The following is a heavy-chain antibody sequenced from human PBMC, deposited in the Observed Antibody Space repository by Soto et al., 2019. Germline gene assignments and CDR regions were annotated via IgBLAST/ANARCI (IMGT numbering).Heavy chain of an antibody. J-gene: IGHJ4*02. CDR3: AKDIGGYCSSTSCYTFDY. V-gene: IGHV3-9*01. D-gene: IGHD2-2*02. CDR1: GFTFDDYA. Sequence: EVQLVESGGGLVQPGRSLRLSCAASGFTFDDYAMHWVRQAPGKGLEWVSGISCNSGSIGYADSVKGRFTISRDNAKNSLYLQMNSLRAEDTALYYCAKDIGGYCSSTSCYTFDYWGQGTLVTVSS. CDR2: ISCNSGSI.